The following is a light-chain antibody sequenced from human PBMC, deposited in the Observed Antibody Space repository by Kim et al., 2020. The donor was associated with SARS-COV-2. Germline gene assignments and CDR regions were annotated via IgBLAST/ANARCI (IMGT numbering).Light chain of an antibody. CDR1: KLGDRF. Sequence: VSPGQTASNPCSGDKLGDRFAYWFQQRPGQSPLLVISQDSERPSGIPERFSGSNSGSTATLTISGTQALDEADYFCQVWDSSAGVVFGGGTQLTVL. V-gene: IGLV3-1*01. J-gene: IGLJ2*01. CDR2: QDS. CDR3: QVWDSSAGVV.